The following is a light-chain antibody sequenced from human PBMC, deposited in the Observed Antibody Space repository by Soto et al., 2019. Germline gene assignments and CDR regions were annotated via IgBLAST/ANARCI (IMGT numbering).Light chain of an antibody. J-gene: IGKJ1*01. Sequence: AIQMTQSPSSLAASVGERVTIPCRASRGIRNNFGWYQKKPGKAPKLLIYAASSLQSWVPSRVTGNGSCTAFTLTISSLQPEDFATYYCQQYYTHWHMFGQGTKV. CDR3: QQYYTHWHM. V-gene: IGKV1-6*01. CDR2: AAS. CDR1: RGIRNN.